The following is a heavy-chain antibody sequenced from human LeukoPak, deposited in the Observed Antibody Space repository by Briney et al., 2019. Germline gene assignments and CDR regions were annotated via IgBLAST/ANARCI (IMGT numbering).Heavy chain of an antibody. J-gene: IGHJ3*02. CDR1: GYTFDTSS. Sequence: AAVKVSCKAFGYTFDTSSISWLRQPRSQRLEWMGFISTNKGNAHSAQGVQGRVSMTPDTSRSTAYMELRSLRSNDTAVYYCTRVRNSNNWWGAFDIWGQGTMVTVSS. D-gene: IGHD1-1*01. CDR2: ISTNKGNA. CDR3: TRVRNSNNWWGAFDI. V-gene: IGHV1-18*01.